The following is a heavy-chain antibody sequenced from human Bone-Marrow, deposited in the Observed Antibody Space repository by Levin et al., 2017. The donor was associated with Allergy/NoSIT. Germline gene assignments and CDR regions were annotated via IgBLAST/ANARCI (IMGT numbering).Heavy chain of an antibody. V-gene: IGHV1-8*01. D-gene: IGHD2-15*01. Sequence: GASVKVSCRASGYTFTTYDLNWVRLATGQGLEWMGWMSPISGQTRYAQKFQHRITITADKSTNTAYMELSSLTSEDTAVYYCSRLLGYCDGGYYGLGVWGQGTTVVVS. CDR1: GYTFTTYD. J-gene: IGHJ6*02. CDR2: MSPISGQT. CDR3: SRLLGYCDGGYYGLGV.